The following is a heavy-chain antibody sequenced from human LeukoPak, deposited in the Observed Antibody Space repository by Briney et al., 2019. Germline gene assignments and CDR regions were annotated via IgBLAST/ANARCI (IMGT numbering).Heavy chain of an antibody. J-gene: IGHJ5*02. CDR3: ARQSGSRSWYRWFDP. CDR2: NYYNEST. V-gene: IGHV4-39*01. D-gene: IGHD6-13*01. Sequence: SETLSLTCTVSGGSIRSSSYFWGWIRQPPGTRLEWIGSNYYNESTYYNPSLKSRVTISVDTSTNQFSLKFSSVTAADTAVYYCARQSGSRSWYRWFDPWGQGTLVTVSS. CDR1: GGSIRSSSYF.